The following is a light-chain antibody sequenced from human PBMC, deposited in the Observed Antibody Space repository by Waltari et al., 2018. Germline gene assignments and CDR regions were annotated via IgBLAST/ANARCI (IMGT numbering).Light chain of an antibody. V-gene: IGKV1-5*03. CDR1: QSINDL. CDR2: KAS. CDR3: QQCNTYSFN. J-gene: IGKJ3*01. Sequence: DVQMTQSPYTLSASVGDRLTITCRASQSINDLLAWYQQKPGKAPRLLIQKASDLQSGVPSRFSGSGSGTEFTLTISGLQPDDFATYYCQQCNTYSFNFGPGTTVHIK.